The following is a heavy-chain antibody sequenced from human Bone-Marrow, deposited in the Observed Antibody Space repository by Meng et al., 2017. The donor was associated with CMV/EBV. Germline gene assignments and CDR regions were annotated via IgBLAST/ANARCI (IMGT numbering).Heavy chain of an antibody. V-gene: IGHV3-21*01. J-gene: IGHJ4*02. Sequence: GESLKISCAASGFTFSSYSMNWVRQAPGKGLEWVSSISSSSSYIYYADSVKGRFTISRDNAKNSLYLQMNSLRAEDTAVYYCARPYGDYEDYFDYWGQGTLVTFS. D-gene: IGHD4-17*01. CDR2: ISSSSSYI. CDR3: ARPYGDYEDYFDY. CDR1: GFTFSSYS.